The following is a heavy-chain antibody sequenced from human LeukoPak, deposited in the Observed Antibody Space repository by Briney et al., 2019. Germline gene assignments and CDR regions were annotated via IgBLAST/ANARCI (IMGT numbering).Heavy chain of an antibody. V-gene: IGHV4-59*01. CDR2: IYYSGST. CDR3: ARDYYDGSGYFGYFDY. J-gene: IGHJ4*02. Sequence: AETLSLTCTVSRGSISKYYWSWIRQPPGKGLEWIGYIYYSGSTNYNPSLNSRVTISVDTSKNQFSLKLSSVTAADTAVYYCARDYYDGSGYFGYFDYWGQGTLVTVSS. CDR1: RGSISKYY. D-gene: IGHD3-22*01.